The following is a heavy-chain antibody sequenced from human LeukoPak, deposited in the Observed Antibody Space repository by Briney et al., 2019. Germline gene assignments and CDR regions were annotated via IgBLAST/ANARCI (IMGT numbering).Heavy chain of an antibody. CDR2: IYYSGST. D-gene: IGHD3-16*01. CDR1: GGSFSGYY. V-gene: IGHV4-59*08. CDR3: ARVYGPGGYYFDY. J-gene: IGHJ4*02. Sequence: SETLSLTCTVYGGSFSGYYWSWIRQPPGKGLEWIGYIYYSGSTNYNPSLKSRVTISVDTSKNQFSLKLSSVTAADTAVYYCARVYGPGGYYFDYWGQGTLVTVSS.